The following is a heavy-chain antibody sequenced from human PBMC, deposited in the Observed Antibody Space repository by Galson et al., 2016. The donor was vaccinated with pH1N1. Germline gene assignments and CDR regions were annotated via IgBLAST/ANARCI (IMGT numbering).Heavy chain of an antibody. V-gene: IGHV4-59*01. CDR3: ARGGGDLDS. Sequence: IRQPPGKGLEWIGYIYYSGTTSYNPSLKSRITISVDSSQGQFSLKLTSVTAADTAVYYCARGGGDLDSWGQGTLVTVSS. D-gene: IGHD2-21*02. CDR2: IYYSGTT. J-gene: IGHJ4*02.